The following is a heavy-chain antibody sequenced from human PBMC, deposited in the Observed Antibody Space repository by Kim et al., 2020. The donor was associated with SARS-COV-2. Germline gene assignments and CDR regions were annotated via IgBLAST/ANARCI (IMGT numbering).Heavy chain of an antibody. Sequence: YEGSVRGRFTISRDNAKNSLYLQMNSLRAEDTAVYYCARGGITMIVVVTMWGQGTLVTVSS. J-gene: IGHJ4*02. V-gene: IGHV3-21*01. D-gene: IGHD3-22*01. CDR3: ARGGITMIVVVTM.